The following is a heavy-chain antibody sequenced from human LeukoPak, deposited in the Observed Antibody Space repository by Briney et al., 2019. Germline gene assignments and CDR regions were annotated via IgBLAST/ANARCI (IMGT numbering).Heavy chain of an antibody. V-gene: IGHV3-23*01. Sequence: GGSLRLSCAASGFSFSSYAMSWVRQAPGKGLEWVSAITGSGGSTYYADSVKGRFTISRDNSKNTLYLQMNSLRAEDTAVYYCAKVGWGGDLSRYYYYYYMDVWGKGTTVTVSS. CDR3: AKVGWGGDLSRYYYYYYMDV. CDR1: GFSFSSYA. D-gene: IGHD3-16*02. J-gene: IGHJ6*03. CDR2: ITGSGGST.